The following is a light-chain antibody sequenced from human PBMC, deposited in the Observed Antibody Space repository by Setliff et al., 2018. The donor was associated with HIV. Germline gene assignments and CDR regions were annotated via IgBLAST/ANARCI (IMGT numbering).Light chain of an antibody. CDR3: TSYTTSSAPLV. J-gene: IGLJ1*01. V-gene: IGLV2-14*01. CDR1: SSDIGTYNF. CDR2: EVS. Sequence: QSALAQPASVSGSPGQSITISCTGSSSDIGTYNFVSWYQQYPNKAPKVVIYEVSVRPSGTSNRFSGSKSGNTASLTISRLQPEDDADYYCTSYTTSSAPLVFGSGTKV.